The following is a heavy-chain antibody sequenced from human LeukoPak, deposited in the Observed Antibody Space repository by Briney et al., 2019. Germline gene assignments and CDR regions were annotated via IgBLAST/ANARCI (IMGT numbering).Heavy chain of an antibody. CDR2: IYYSGST. D-gene: IGHD3-10*01. CDR3: ASSLLWFGELSGGPNWFDP. CDR1: GGSISSSSYY. V-gene: IGHV4-39*01. Sequence: SETLSLTCTVSGGSISSSSYYWGWIRQPPGKGLEWIGSIYYSGSTYYNPSLKSRVTISVDTSKNQFSLKLSSVTAADTAVYYCASSLLWFGELSGGPNWFDPWGQGTLVTVSS. J-gene: IGHJ5*02.